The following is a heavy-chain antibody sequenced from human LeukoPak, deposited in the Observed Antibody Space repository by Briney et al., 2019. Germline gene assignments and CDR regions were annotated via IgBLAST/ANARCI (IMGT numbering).Heavy chain of an antibody. CDR2: IKQDESET. Sequence: PGGSLGLSCGAFGFTFSRSWMSWVRQAPGKGLEWVANIKQDESETYYVDSVKGRFTVSRDNTKNSLYLQMDSLRAEDSAVYYCARISTAVAGADYWGQGTLVTVSS. J-gene: IGHJ4*02. CDR3: ARISTAVAGADY. D-gene: IGHD6-19*01. CDR1: GFTFSRSW. V-gene: IGHV3-7*01.